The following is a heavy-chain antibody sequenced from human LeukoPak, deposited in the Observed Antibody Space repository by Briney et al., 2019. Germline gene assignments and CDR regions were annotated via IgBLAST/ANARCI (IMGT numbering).Heavy chain of an antibody. CDR3: ARLGGSPLEIADY. CDR1: GSSISSSSYY. CDR2: IYYSGST. Sequence: SETLSLTCTVSGSSISSSSYYWGWIRQPPGKGLEWIGSIYYSGSTYYNPSLKSRVTISVDTSKNQFSLKLSSVTAADTAVYYCARLGGSPLEIADYWGQGTLVTVSS. V-gene: IGHV4-39*01. J-gene: IGHJ4*02. D-gene: IGHD1-1*01.